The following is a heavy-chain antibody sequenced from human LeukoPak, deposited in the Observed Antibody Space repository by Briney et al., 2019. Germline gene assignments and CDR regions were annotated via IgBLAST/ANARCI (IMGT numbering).Heavy chain of an antibody. CDR1: GDSITSFY. V-gene: IGHV4-59*01. D-gene: IGHD3-22*01. J-gene: IGHJ3*02. CDR2: IYYSGST. CDR3: ARDFRYYYDSSAGAFDI. Sequence: SDTLSLTCTVSGDSITSFYWSWIRQSPGKGLEWIGYIYYSGSTNYNPSLKSRVTISVDTSKSQFSLKLSSVTAADTAVYYCARDFRYYYDSSAGAFDIWGQGTMVTVSS.